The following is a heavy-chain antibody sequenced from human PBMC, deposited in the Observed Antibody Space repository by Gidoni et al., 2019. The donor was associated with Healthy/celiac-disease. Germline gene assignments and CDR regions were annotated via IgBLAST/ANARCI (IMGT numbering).Heavy chain of an antibody. CDR1: GFTFSSYA. Sequence: EVQLLESGGGLVQPGGSLRLSCAASGFTFSSYAMSWVRQAPGKGLEWVSAISGSGGSTYYADSVKGRFTISRDNSKNTLYLQMNSLRAEDTAVYYCAKDTEYYDSSGYYSFDYWGQGTLVTVSS. CDR3: AKDTEYYDSSGYYSFDY. CDR2: ISGSGGST. J-gene: IGHJ4*02. D-gene: IGHD3-22*01. V-gene: IGHV3-23*01.